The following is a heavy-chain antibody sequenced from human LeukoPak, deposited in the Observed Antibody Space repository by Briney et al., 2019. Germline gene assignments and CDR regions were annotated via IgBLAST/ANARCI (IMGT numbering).Heavy chain of an antibody. D-gene: IGHD1-26*01. CDR1: GFTFSSYA. J-gene: IGHJ4*02. Sequence: GGSLRLSCAASGFTFSSYAMSWVRQAPGKGLGWVSAISGSGGSTYYADSVKGRFTISRDNSKNTLYLQMNSLRAEDTAVYYCAKDRVSYGYFDYWGQGTLVTVSS. CDR2: ISGSGGST. CDR3: AKDRVSYGYFDY. V-gene: IGHV3-23*01.